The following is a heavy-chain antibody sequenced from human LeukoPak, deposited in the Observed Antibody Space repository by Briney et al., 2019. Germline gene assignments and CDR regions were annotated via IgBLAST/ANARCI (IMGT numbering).Heavy chain of an antibody. CDR3: ARRGSGDY. CDR2: ISTSSSTV. J-gene: IGHJ4*02. D-gene: IGHD1-26*01. CDR1: GFTVSSNY. V-gene: IGHV3-48*02. Sequence: WGSLRLSCTASGFTVSSNYMSWVRQAPGKGLEWVSYISTSSSTVYYADSVKGRFTISRDNAKNSLYLQMNSLRDEDTAVYYCARRGSGDYWGQGTLVTVS.